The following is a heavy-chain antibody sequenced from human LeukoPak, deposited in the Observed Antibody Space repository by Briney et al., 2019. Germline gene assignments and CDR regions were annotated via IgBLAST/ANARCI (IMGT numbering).Heavy chain of an antibody. CDR3: TTYLIVGATSGDY. Sequence: GGSLRLSCAASGFRFSSYAMSWVRQAPGKGLEWVSAISGSGVSTYYADSVKGRFTISRDNSKNTLYLQMNSLKTEDTAVYYCTTYLIVGATSGDYWGQGTLVTVSS. J-gene: IGHJ4*02. D-gene: IGHD1-26*01. CDR2: ISGSGVST. CDR1: GFRFSSYA. V-gene: IGHV3-23*01.